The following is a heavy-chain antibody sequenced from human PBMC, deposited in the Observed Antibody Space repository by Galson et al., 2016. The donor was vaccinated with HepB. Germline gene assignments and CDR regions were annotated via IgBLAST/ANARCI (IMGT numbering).Heavy chain of an antibody. D-gene: IGHD2-15*01. V-gene: IGHV4-61*03. Sequence: SETLSLTCSVSSVSVTAAYYYWTWIRHSPGKGLEWIGHIYYNGRTTYNPSLKSRVTISLDTSKNHFPLNLNSVTTADTALYYYAREFSHASPTWGSYGMDVWGRGTTVTISS. J-gene: IGHJ6*02. CDR2: IYYNGRT. CDR1: SVSVTAAYYY. CDR3: AREFSHASPTWGSYGMDV.